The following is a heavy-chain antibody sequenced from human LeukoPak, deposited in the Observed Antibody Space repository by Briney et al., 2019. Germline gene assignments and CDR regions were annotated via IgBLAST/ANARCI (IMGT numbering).Heavy chain of an antibody. J-gene: IGHJ4*02. CDR2: IYPGDSDT. D-gene: IGHD3-22*01. V-gene: IGHV5-51*01. Sequence: GESLKISCKGSGYSFTSYWIGWVRQMPGKGLEWMGIIYPGDSDTRYSPSFQGQVTISADKSISTAYLQWSSLKASDTAMYYCARRIADYYYDSSGSVPFDYWGQGTLVTVSS. CDR3: ARRIADYYYDSSGSVPFDY. CDR1: GYSFTSYW.